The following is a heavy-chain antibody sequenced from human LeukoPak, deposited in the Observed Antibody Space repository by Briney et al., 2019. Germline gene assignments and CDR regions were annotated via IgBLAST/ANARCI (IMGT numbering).Heavy chain of an antibody. J-gene: IGHJ4*02. CDR3: ARHPGNYGGYPTTPYDY. Sequence: SETLSLTCTVSGGSISSSSYYWGWIRQPPGKGLEWIGSIYYSGSTYYNPSLKSRVTISVDTSKNQFSLKLSSVTAADTAVYYCARHPGNYGGYPTTPYDYWGQGTLVTVSS. V-gene: IGHV4-39*01. CDR2: IYYSGST. D-gene: IGHD4-17*01. CDR1: GGSISSSSYY.